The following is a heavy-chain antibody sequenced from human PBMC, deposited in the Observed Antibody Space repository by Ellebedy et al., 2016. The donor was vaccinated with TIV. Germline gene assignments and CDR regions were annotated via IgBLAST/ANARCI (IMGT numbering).Heavy chain of an antibody. D-gene: IGHD6-19*01. CDR2: ISGSGDVT. CDR3: AKHTDNSRGQYPDD. J-gene: IGHJ4*02. Sequence: PGGSLRLSCAASGFSFSTSGMSWVRQAPGRGLEWLSAISGSGDVTYYADSVKGRFTISRDNSKNTLYVQMDSLRAEDTAIYYCAKHTDNSRGQYPDDWGQGTLVTVSS. V-gene: IGHV3-23*01. CDR1: GFSFSTSG.